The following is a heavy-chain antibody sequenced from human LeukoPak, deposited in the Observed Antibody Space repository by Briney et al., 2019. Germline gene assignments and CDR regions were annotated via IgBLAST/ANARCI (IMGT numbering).Heavy chain of an antibody. CDR2: IYPGDSDT. V-gene: IGHV5-51*01. CDR1: GYSFTTYW. Sequence: GESLKISCKDSGYSFTTYWIAWVRQMPGKGLEWMGIIYPGDSDTTYSPSFQGQVTISADKSISTAYLQWSSLKASDTAMYYCATSRATGEDFDYWGQGTLVTVSS. D-gene: IGHD3-16*01. CDR3: ATSRATGEDFDY. J-gene: IGHJ4*02.